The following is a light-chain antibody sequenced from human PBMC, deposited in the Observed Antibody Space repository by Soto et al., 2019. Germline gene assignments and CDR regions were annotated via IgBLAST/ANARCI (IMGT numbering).Light chain of an antibody. CDR3: QQYYRTPLT. CDR1: QSVLYSSNNKNY. V-gene: IGKV4-1*01. J-gene: IGKJ4*01. CDR2: WAS. Sequence: DIVMTQSPDSLAVSLGERATINCKSSQSVLYSSNNKNYLAWYQQKPGQPHKLLIYWASTRESGVTDRLSGSGSGADFTLIISSLQAEDVAVYYCQQYYRTPLTFGGGTKVEIK.